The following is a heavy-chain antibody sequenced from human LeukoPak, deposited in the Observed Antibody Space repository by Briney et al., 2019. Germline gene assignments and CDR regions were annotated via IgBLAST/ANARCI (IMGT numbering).Heavy chain of an antibody. J-gene: IGHJ4*02. V-gene: IGHV4-39*01. CDR3: ASFMYISGWPLDY. D-gene: IGHD6-19*01. Sequence: PSETLSLTCTVSGGSISSSSYYWGWIRQPPGKGLEWIGRIYYSGSTYYNPSLKSRVTISVDTSKNQFSLKLSSVTAADTAVYYCASFMYISGWPLDYWGQGTLVTVSS. CDR2: IYYSGST. CDR1: GGSISSSSYY.